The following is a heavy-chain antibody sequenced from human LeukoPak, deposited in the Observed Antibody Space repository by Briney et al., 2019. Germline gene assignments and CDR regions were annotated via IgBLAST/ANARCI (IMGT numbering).Heavy chain of an antibody. Sequence: PGGSLRLSCAASGFTFSNYWMHWVRQAPGKGLVWVSRINSDGINTSYADSVKGRFTISRDNAKNTLNLQMNSLRAEDTAVYYCAVGNSSGWYFSDNWFDPWGQGSLVTVSS. CDR2: INSDGINT. V-gene: IGHV3-74*01. J-gene: IGHJ5*02. CDR3: AVGNSSGWYFSDNWFDP. D-gene: IGHD6-19*01. CDR1: GFTFSNYW.